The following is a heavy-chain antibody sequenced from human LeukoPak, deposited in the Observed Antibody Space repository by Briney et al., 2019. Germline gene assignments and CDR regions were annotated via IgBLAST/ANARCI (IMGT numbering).Heavy chain of an antibody. Sequence: GGSLRLSCAASGFTFSGCAFHWVRQAPGKGLEWVSSISSSSSYIYYADSVKGRFTISRDNPKNSLFLQMNSLRAEDTAVYYCARQTGITLDIWGQGTMVTVSS. CDR1: GFTFSGCA. J-gene: IGHJ3*02. D-gene: IGHD3-10*01. CDR3: ARQTGITLDI. CDR2: ISSSSSYI. V-gene: IGHV3-21*01.